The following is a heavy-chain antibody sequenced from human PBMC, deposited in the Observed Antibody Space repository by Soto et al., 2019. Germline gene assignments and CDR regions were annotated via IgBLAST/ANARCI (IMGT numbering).Heavy chain of an antibody. CDR3: ARGPGYEVDY. CDR1: GYTFTSYG. V-gene: IGHV1-18*01. CDR2: ISAYDGNS. Sequence: QVQLEQSGAEVKKPGASVKVSCKASGYTFTSYGISWARQAHGQGFEWMGWISAYDGNSNYAQKLQVGITMTTDTSTISAYMKRRSLRSDDAAFYYCARGPGYEVDYWGQGTLVTVSS. D-gene: IGHD5-12*01. J-gene: IGHJ4*02.